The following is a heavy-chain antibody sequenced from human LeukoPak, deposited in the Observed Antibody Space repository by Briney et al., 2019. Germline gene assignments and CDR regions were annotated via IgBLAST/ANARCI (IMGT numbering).Heavy chain of an antibody. CDR1: GFTFSSYG. D-gene: IGHD3-22*01. Sequence: GRSLRLSCAASGFTFSSYGMHWVRQAPGKGLEWVAVISYDGSNKYYADSVKGRFTISRDNFKNTLYLQMNSLSAEDTAVYYCVRLDRSGYMDYWGQGILLTVSS. V-gene: IGHV3-30*03. J-gene: IGHJ4*02. CDR3: VRLDRSGYMDY. CDR2: ISYDGSNK.